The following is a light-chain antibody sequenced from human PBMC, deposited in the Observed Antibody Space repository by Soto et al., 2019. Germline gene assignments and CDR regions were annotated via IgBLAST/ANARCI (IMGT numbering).Light chain of an antibody. V-gene: IGKV1-9*01. Sequence: DIQLTQSPSFLSSSVGDRVTITCRASQGINNYLGWYQQKPGKAPKLLIYAASTLQSGVPSRFSGSGSGTEFTLTISRLQPEDFATYYCQQLNSYPITFGPGTKVDI. CDR3: QQLNSYPIT. J-gene: IGKJ3*01. CDR1: QGINNY. CDR2: AAS.